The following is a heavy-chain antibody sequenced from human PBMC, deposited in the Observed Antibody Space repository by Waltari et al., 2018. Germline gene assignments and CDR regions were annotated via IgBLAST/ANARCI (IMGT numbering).Heavy chain of an antibody. CDR1: GGSISSYY. J-gene: IGHJ5*02. Sequence: CTVSGGSISSYYWSWIRQPPGKGLEWIGYIYYSGSTNYNPSLKSRVTISVDTSKNQFSLKLSSVTAADTAVYYCARLRDDYDFWSGYSNWFDPWGQGTLVTVSS. D-gene: IGHD3-3*01. CDR2: IYYSGST. CDR3: ARLRDDYDFWSGYSNWFDP. V-gene: IGHV4-59*08.